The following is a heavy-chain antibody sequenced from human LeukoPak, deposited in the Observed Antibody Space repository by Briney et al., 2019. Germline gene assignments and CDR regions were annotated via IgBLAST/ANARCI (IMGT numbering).Heavy chain of an antibody. V-gene: IGHV1-2*04. CDR3: ARVSLSRRNGMDV. CDR1: GYTFTGYY. D-gene: IGHD3-16*02. CDR2: INPNSGGT. J-gene: IGHJ6*02. Sequence: ASVKVSCKASGYTFTGYYMHWVRQAPGQGLEWMGWINPNSGGTNYAQKFQGWVTMTRDTSISTAYMELSRLRSDDTAVYYCARVSLSRRNGMDVWGQGTTVIVSS.